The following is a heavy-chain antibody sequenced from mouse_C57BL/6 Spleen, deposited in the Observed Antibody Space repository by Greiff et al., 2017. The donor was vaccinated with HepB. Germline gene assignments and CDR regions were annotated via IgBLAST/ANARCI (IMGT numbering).Heavy chain of an antibody. CDR3: ARPLYDGYYEGFAY. J-gene: IGHJ3*01. V-gene: IGHV2-6-2*01. Sequence: VAPSQSLSITCTVSGFSLTSYGVHWVRQPPGKGLEWLVVIWSDGSTTYNSALKSRLSISKDNSKSQVFLKMNSLQTDDTAMYYWARPLYDGYYEGFAYWGQGTLVTVSA. CDR1: GFSLTSYG. CDR2: IWSDGST. D-gene: IGHD2-3*01.